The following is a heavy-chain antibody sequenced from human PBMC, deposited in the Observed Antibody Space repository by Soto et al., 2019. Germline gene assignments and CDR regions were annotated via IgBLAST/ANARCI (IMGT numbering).Heavy chain of an antibody. CDR1: GYSFTTDT. CDR3: ARDLGGWPDY. J-gene: IGHJ4*02. Sequence: GASVKVSCKASGYSFTTDTIHWVRQAPGHGLEWMGWINAGNGNTKYSQKFQGRVTITRDTSASTAYMELSSLRSEDTAVYYCARDLGGWPDYWGQGTLVTVSS. V-gene: IGHV1-3*01. D-gene: IGHD2-15*01. CDR2: INAGNGNT.